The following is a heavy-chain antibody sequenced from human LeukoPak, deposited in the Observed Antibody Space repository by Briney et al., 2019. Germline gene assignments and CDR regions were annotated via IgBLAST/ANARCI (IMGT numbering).Heavy chain of an antibody. CDR3: AIVKEIAVAAYFDY. D-gene: IGHD6-19*01. Sequence: ASVKVSCKASGYTFTGYYMHWVRQAPGQGLEWMGWINPNSGGTNYAQKFQGRVTMTRDTSISTAYMELSRLRSDDTAVYYCAIVKEIAVAAYFDYWGQGTLVTVSS. V-gene: IGHV1-2*02. CDR1: GYTFTGYY. CDR2: INPNSGGT. J-gene: IGHJ4*02.